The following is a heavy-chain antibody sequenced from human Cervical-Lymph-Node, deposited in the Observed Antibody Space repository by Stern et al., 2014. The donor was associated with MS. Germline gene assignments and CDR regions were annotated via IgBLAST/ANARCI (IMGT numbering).Heavy chain of an antibody. CDR3: AKHACTGAACPFDL. CDR1: GDSISSYTHY. J-gene: IGHJ4*02. Sequence: QVQLQESGPGLVKPSETLSLTCAVSGDSISSYTHYWAWIRQPPGKGLEWIGSVYYSGATYYNPSLQSPVTISVDTSQNHLSLGLTSVTAADTAVYYCAKHACTGAACPFDLWGQGTLVTVSS. CDR2: VYYSGAT. V-gene: IGHV4-39*01. D-gene: IGHD2-8*02.